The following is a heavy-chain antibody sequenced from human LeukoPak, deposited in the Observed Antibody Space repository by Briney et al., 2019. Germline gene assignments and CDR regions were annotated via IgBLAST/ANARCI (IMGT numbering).Heavy chain of an antibody. Sequence: GGSLRLSCAASGFTFGSYGMSWVRQAPGEGLEWVSFITPNADRTSYADSVEGRFTISRDNHRNTLYMQMNSLRDEDTDLYSCEIMHGYYDGSGYWVQWGQGTLVTVSS. V-gene: IGHV3-23*01. J-gene: IGHJ1*01. CDR1: GFTFGSYG. D-gene: IGHD3-22*01. CDR3: EIMHGYYDGSGYWVQ. CDR2: ITPNADRT.